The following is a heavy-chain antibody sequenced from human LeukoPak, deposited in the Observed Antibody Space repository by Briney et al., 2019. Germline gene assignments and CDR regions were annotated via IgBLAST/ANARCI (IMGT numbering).Heavy chain of an antibody. D-gene: IGHD2-2*01. Sequence: GRSLRLSCAASGFTFSSYAMHWVRQAPGKGLEWVAVISYDGSNKYYADSVKGRFTISRDNSKNTLYLQMNSLRAEDTAVYYCARGSVPATLPSLRYWGQGTLVTVSS. J-gene: IGHJ4*02. CDR1: GFTFSSYA. V-gene: IGHV3-30-3*01. CDR3: ARGSVPATLPSLRY. CDR2: ISYDGSNK.